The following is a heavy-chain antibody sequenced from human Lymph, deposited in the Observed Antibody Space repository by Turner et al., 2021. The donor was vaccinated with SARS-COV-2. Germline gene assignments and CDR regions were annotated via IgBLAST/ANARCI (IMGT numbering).Heavy chain of an antibody. J-gene: IGHJ6*02. V-gene: IGHV3-53*02. CDR2: IYSGGTT. Sequence: EVQLVETGGCLIQPGRSLSLSCAASGIIVSRNYINWVRQAPGKGLEWVSVIYSGGTTYYADSVKGRFTISRDNSKNTLYLQMNSLRVEDTAVYYCARDLGTYGMDVWGQGTTVTVSS. CDR3: ARDLGTYGMDV. CDR1: GIIVSRNY. D-gene: IGHD6-13*01.